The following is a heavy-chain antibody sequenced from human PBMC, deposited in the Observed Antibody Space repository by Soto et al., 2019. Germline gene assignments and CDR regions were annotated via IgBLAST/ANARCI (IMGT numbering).Heavy chain of an antibody. CDR2: ISGSGGST. Sequence: GGSLRLSCAAYGFTFSSYAMSWVRQAPGKGLEWVSAISGSGGSTYYADSVKGRFAISRDNSKNTLYLQMNSLRAEDTAVYYCAKIAAGDSSGFDYWGQGTLVTVSS. J-gene: IGHJ4*02. V-gene: IGHV3-23*01. CDR1: GFTFSSYA. CDR3: AKIAAGDSSGFDY. D-gene: IGHD3-22*01.